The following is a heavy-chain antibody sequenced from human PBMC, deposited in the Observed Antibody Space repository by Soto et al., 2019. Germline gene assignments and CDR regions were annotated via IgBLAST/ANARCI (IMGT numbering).Heavy chain of an antibody. V-gene: IGHV1-69*13. Sequence: SVKVSCKASGGTFSSYAISWVRQAPGQGLEWMGGIIPIFGTANYAQKFQGRVTITADESTSTAYMELSSLRSEDTAVYYCASSRVGATFYYGMDVWGQGTTVTVSS. J-gene: IGHJ6*02. CDR1: GGTFSSYA. D-gene: IGHD1-26*01. CDR3: ASSRVGATFYYGMDV. CDR2: IIPIFGTA.